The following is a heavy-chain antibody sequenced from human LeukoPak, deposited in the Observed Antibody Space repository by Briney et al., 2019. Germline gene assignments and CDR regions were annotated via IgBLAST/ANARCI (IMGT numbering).Heavy chain of an antibody. Sequence: ASVKASCKVFGYTLTELSMHWVRQAPGKGLEWMGGFDPEDGETIYAQKFQGRVTMTEDTSTDTAYMELSSLRSEDTAVYYCATCSTSCFYYYYYGMDVWGQGTTVTVSS. V-gene: IGHV1-24*01. CDR1: GYTLTELS. CDR3: ATCSTSCFYYYYYGMDV. CDR2: FDPEDGET. D-gene: IGHD2-2*01. J-gene: IGHJ6*02.